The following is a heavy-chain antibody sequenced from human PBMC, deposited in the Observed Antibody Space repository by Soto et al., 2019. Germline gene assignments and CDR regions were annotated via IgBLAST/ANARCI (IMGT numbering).Heavy chain of an antibody. CDR1: GGTFSSYA. V-gene: IGHV1-69*13. CDR3: ARSTVTTRSYYYGMDV. Sequence: SVKVSCKASGGTFSSYAISWVRQAPGQGLEWMGGIIPIFGTANYAQKFQGRVTITADESTSTAYMELSSLRSEDTAVYYCARSTVTTRSYYYGMDVWGQGTTVTVSS. D-gene: IGHD4-17*01. CDR2: IIPIFGTA. J-gene: IGHJ6*02.